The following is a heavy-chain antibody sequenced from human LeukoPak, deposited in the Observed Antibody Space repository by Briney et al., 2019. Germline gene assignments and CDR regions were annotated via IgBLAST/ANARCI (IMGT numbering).Heavy chain of an antibody. CDR1: GYTFIGFY. CDR2: INSNSGVP. CDR3: ARDPLYSSGPISHDF. J-gene: IGHJ4*02. V-gene: IGHV1-2*02. D-gene: IGHD3-22*01. Sequence: ASVRVSCKASGYTFIGFYIHWVRQAPGQGLEWMGWINSNSGVPNYAQKFQGRVTMTRDTSISTAYIQLSSLRSDDTAVYHCARDPLYSSGPISHDFWGQGTLVTVSS.